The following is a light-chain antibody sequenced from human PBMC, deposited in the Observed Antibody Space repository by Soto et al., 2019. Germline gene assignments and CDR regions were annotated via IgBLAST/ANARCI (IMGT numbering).Light chain of an antibody. J-gene: IGLJ2*01. Sequence: QSVLTQPPSASGTPGQRVSSSCSGSNSNIGSNAVNWYQQLPGTAPKLLIYTNDQRPSGVPDRFSGSKSGTSASLAISGLQSEDEADYFCAAWDGGLIAVVFGGGTKLTVL. V-gene: IGLV1-44*01. CDR3: AAWDGGLIAVV. CDR1: NSNIGSNA. CDR2: TND.